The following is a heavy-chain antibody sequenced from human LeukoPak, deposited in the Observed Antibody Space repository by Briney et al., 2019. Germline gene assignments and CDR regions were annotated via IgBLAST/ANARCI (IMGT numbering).Heavy chain of an antibody. V-gene: IGHV4-39*07. CDR1: GGSISSNSYY. Sequence: PSETLSLTCTVSGGSISSNSYYWGWIRQPPGKGLEWIGSIYYSGSTYYNPSLKSRVTISVDTSKNQFSLKLSSVTAADTAVYYCAREAYYYDSSGYYFYAFDIWGQGTMVTVSS. J-gene: IGHJ3*02. D-gene: IGHD3-22*01. CDR3: AREAYYYDSSGYYFYAFDI. CDR2: IYYSGST.